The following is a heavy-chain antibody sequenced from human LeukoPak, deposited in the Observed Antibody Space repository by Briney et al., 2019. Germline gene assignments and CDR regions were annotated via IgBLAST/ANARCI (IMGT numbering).Heavy chain of an antibody. CDR2: ISYDGNNT. CDR1: GLTFSSYA. J-gene: IGHJ3*02. Sequence: GGSLRLSCAASGLTFSSYAMHWGREAPGQGLEWVAVISYDGNNTFYADSVKGRFIISRDNSKTTLFLQMNSLRAEDTAVHYCARVLTGDQFGAFDIWGQGTMVTVSS. CDR3: ARVLTGDQFGAFDI. V-gene: IGHV3-30-3*01. D-gene: IGHD7-27*01.